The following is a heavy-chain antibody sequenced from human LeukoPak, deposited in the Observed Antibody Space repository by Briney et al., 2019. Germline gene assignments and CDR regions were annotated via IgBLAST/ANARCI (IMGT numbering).Heavy chain of an antibody. CDR2: INTDGSGT. D-gene: IGHD2-2*01. Sequence: PGGSLRLSCAASGFTFSSYWVHWVRQAPGKGLVWVARINTDGSGTSYADSVKGRFTISRDNAKNTLYLQMNSLRAEDTAVYYCARDRYQVYLFDYWGQGTLVTVSS. CDR1: GFTFSSYW. CDR3: ARDRYQVYLFDY. V-gene: IGHV3-74*01. J-gene: IGHJ4*02.